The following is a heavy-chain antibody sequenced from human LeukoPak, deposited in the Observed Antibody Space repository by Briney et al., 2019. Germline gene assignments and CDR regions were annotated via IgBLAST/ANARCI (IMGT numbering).Heavy chain of an antibody. D-gene: IGHD7-27*01. CDR3: ARDILTDDAFDI. J-gene: IGHJ3*02. Sequence: NPSETLSLTCTVSGXSISSSSYYWGWIRQPPGKGLEWIGSIYYSGSTYYNPSLKSRVTISVDTSKNQFSLKLSSVTAADTAVYYCARDILTDDAFDIWGQGTMVTVSS. CDR2: IYYSGST. CDR1: GXSISSSSYY. V-gene: IGHV4-39*02.